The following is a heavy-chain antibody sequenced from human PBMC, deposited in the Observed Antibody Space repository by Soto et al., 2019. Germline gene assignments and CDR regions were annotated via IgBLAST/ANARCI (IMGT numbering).Heavy chain of an antibody. CDR2: ISYDGSNK. D-gene: IGHD2-21*01. Sequence: PGGFLRLSCAASGFTFSSYAMHWVRQAPGKGLEWVAVISYDGSNKYYADSVKGRFTISRDNSKNTLYLQMNSLRAEDTAVYYCARTCASCFTASYYYGMDVWGQGTTVTVSS. CDR1: GFTFSSYA. V-gene: IGHV3-30-3*01. J-gene: IGHJ6*02. CDR3: ARTCASCFTASYYYGMDV.